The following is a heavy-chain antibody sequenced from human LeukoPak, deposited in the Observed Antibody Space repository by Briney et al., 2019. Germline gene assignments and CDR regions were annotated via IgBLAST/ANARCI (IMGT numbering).Heavy chain of an antibody. CDR3: VRSRDSSGWYPFQH. CDR1: GFSVSSNY. Sequence: GGSLRLSCAASGFSVSSNYMSWVRQAPGKGLEWVSVIHRGGRTEYAEYADSVKGRFTISRDNSKNTLYLQMNSLRAEDTAVYYCVRSRDSSGWYPFQHWGQGTLVTVSS. CDR2: IHRGGRTEYA. D-gene: IGHD6-19*01. V-gene: IGHV3-53*01. J-gene: IGHJ1*01.